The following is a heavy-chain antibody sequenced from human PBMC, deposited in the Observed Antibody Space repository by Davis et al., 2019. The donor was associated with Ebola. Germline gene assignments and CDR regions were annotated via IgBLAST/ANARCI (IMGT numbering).Heavy chain of an antibody. Sequence: SLNISCAASGFTFSSYAMHWLRQAPGKGLEWVAVISYDGSNKYYADSVKGRFTISSDNSKNTIYLQMNSLRAEDTAVYYCARDPSGGGGRSMGYYGMDVWGKGTTVTVSS. D-gene: IGHD6-19*01. CDR1: GFTFSSYA. J-gene: IGHJ6*04. CDR2: ISYDGSNK. CDR3: ARDPSGGGGRSMGYYGMDV. V-gene: IGHV3-30*14.